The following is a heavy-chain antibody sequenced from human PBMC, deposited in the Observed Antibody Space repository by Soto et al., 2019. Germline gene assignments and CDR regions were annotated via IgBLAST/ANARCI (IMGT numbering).Heavy chain of an antibody. CDR2: INHSGST. CDR1: GGSFSGYY. Sequence: QVQLQQWGAGLLNPSETLSLTCAVYGGSFSGYYWSWIRQPPGKGLEWIGEINHSGSTNYNPSLKSRVTISVDTSKNQFSLKLSSVTAADTAVYYCARLRCTNGVCSRPNAFDIWGQGTMVTVSS. V-gene: IGHV4-34*01. J-gene: IGHJ3*02. D-gene: IGHD2-8*01. CDR3: ARLRCTNGVCSRPNAFDI.